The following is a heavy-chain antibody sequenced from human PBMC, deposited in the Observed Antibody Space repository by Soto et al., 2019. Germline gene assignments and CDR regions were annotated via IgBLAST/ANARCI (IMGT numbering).Heavy chain of an antibody. V-gene: IGHV1-69*13. Sequence: ASVKVSCKASGGTFSSYAISWVRQAPGQGLEWMGGIIPIFGTANYAQKFQGRVTITADESTSTAYMELSSLRSEDTAVYYCARGSSMVRDRAAFDYWGQGTLVTVSS. J-gene: IGHJ4*02. CDR1: GGTFSSYA. CDR3: ARGSSMVRDRAAFDY. D-gene: IGHD3-10*01. CDR2: IIPIFGTA.